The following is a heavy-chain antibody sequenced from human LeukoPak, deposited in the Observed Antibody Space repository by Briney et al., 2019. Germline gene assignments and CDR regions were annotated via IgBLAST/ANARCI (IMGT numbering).Heavy chain of an antibody. V-gene: IGHV3-64D*06. CDR2: ISSNGGST. D-gene: IGHD6-19*01. CDR1: GFTFSSYA. J-gene: IGHJ4*02. CDR3: VKDLLPGYSSGWSMNY. Sequence: GGSLRLSCSASGFTFSSYAMHWVRQAPGKGLEYVSAISSNGGSTYYADSVKGRFTISRDNSKNTLCLQMSSLRAEDTAVYYCVKDLLPGYSSGWSMNYWGQGTLVTVSS.